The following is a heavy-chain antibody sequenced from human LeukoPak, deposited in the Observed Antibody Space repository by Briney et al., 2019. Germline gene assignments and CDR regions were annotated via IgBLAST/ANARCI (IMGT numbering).Heavy chain of an antibody. J-gene: IGHJ4*02. CDR3: ARDSAAAWYFDY. D-gene: IGHD6-13*01. V-gene: IGHV3-30*04. Sequence: GGSLRLSCAASGFTFISYAMHWVRQAPGKGLECVAVISYDGSNKYYADSVKGRFTISRDNSKNTLYLQMNSLRAEDTAVYYCARDSAAAWYFDYWGRGSLVTVSS. CDR1: GFTFISYA. CDR2: ISYDGSNK.